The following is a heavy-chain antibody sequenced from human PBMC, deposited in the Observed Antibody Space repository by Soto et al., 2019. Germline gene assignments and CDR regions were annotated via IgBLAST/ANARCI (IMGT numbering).Heavy chain of an antibody. CDR2: ITDSGSA. V-gene: IGHV4-34*01. CDR3: ARRRRGITMVRGTYAMDV. Sequence: QVQLQQWGAGLLKPSETLSLGCAVYGESFSGYYWNWIRQPPGKGLEWIGEITDSGSANYKPSLASRGTISVDKSKQQFSLRLNSVTAADAAVYYCARRRRGITMVRGTYAMDVWGQGTTVTVSS. CDR1: GESFSGYY. J-gene: IGHJ6*02. D-gene: IGHD3-10*01.